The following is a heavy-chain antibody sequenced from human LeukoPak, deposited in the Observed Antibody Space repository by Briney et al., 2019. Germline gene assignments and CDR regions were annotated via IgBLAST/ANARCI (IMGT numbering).Heavy chain of an antibody. CDR1: GFTFSSYT. D-gene: IGHD3-22*01. CDR2: VSGSGGST. CDR3: AKENYYDSSGYYYW. J-gene: IGHJ4*02. V-gene: IGHV3-23*01. Sequence: GGSLRLSCAASGFTFSSYTMSWVRQAPGKGLEWVSGVSGSGGSTHYADSVKGRFTISRDNSKNTLYLQMNSLRAEDTAVYYCAKENYYDSSGYYYWWGQGTLVTVSS.